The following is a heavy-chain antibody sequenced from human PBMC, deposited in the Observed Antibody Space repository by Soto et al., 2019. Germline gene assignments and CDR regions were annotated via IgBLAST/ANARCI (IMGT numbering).Heavy chain of an antibody. V-gene: IGHV6-1*01. J-gene: IGHJ4*02. CDR1: GDSFSSNSAA. CDR3: ARDWDPQQLVRFFDY. CDR2: TYYRSEWYN. D-gene: IGHD6-13*01. Sequence: PSQTLSLTCAISGDSFSSNSAAWNWIRQSPSRGLEWLGRTYYRSEWYNDYAVSVKSRITINPDTSKNQFSLQLNSVTPEDTAVYYCARDWDPQQLVRFFDYWGQGTLVTVSS.